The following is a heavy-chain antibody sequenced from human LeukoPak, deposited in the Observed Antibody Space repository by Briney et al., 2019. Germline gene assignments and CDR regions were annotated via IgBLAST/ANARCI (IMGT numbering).Heavy chain of an antibody. CDR3: ARDIGYYDSSGYYYGYFQH. CDR2: IYYSGST. Sequence: SETLSLTCTVSGGSISSYYWSWIRQPPGKGLEWIGYIYYSGSTNYNPSLKSRVTISVDTSKNQFSLKLSSVTAADTAVYYCARDIGYYDSSGYYYGYFQHWGQGTLVTVSS. CDR1: GGSISSYY. D-gene: IGHD3-22*01. J-gene: IGHJ1*01. V-gene: IGHV4-59*01.